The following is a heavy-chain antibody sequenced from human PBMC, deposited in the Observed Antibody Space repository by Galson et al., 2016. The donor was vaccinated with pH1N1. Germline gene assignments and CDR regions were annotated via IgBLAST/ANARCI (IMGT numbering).Heavy chain of an antibody. CDR2: IYPGDSDT. J-gene: IGHJ6*02. V-gene: IGHV5-51*03. Sequence: QSGAEVKQSGESLQISCKSSGCDFSNFWIGWVRQVPGKGLEWMGIIYPGDSDTRYSPSFQGLVTISVDKSISTAYLQWSSLKASDPAMYFCARGSPFGIFFGMDVWGQGTTVTVAS. CDR1: GCDFSNFW. D-gene: IGHD3-16*01. CDR3: ARGSPFGIFFGMDV.